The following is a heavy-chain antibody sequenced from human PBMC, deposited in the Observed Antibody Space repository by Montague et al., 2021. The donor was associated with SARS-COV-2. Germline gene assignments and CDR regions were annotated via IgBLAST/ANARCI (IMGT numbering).Heavy chain of an antibody. CDR1: GFIFSNYE. CDR3: ARGTTPRYRYGSGSYGGVVIDI. Sequence: SLRLSCAASGFIFSNYEMNWVRQAPGKVLEWVAYIRGSGSDIYXXXSXXXRFXISRDKAMTSLYLRMNSLRVEDTAISYCARGTTPRYRYGSGSYGGVVIDIWGQGTKLTVSS. CDR2: IRGSGSDI. J-gene: IGHJ3*02. V-gene: IGHV3-48*03. D-gene: IGHD3-10*01.